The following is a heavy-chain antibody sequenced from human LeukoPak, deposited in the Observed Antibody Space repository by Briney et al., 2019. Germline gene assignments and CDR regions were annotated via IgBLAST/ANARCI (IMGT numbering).Heavy chain of an antibody. V-gene: IGHV3-23*01. J-gene: IGHJ5*02. CDR3: ARSGLGVKGWFDP. D-gene: IGHD1-26*01. CDR1: GFTFNNYA. CDR2: LSGSGGST. Sequence: PGGSLRLSCAASGFTFNNYAMSWVRQAPGKGLEWVSALSGSGGSTFYADSVKGRFTVSSDNSNNTLYLQMNSLRVEDTAVYYCARSGLGVKGWFDPWGQGTLVAVSS.